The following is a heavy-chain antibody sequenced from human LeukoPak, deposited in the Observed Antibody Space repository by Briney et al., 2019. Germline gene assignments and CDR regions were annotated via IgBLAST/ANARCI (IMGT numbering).Heavy chain of an antibody. J-gene: IGHJ5*02. Sequence: PSETLSLTCTVSGASINSGSYYWTWIRQPAGKGLEWIGRIYASGNTDYSPSLKSRLTISLDTSKNQFSLKLSSVTAADTAVYYCARSRTYSIAAGFDPWGQGTLVTVSS. CDR3: ARSRTYSIAAGFDP. V-gene: IGHV4-61*02. CDR1: GASINSGSYY. CDR2: IYASGNT. D-gene: IGHD6-13*01.